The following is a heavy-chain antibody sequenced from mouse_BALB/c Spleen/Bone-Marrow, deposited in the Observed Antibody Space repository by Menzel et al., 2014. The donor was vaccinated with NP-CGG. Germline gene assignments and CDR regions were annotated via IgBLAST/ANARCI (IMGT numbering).Heavy chain of an antibody. CDR3: ARSIYVCYTEARDY. CDR1: GYAFTNYL. CDR2: INPGSGGI. J-gene: IGHJ4*01. V-gene: IGHV1-54*03. D-gene: IGHD2-3*01. Sequence: VPLQQSETALVRPGTSVQVSCKASGYAFTNYLIEWIKQRPGQGLEWIGVINPGSGGINYNERFKGKATLPADESSRNAYIQLSSLTSDDSAVYFWARSIYVCYTEARDYRGQGTSVTVPS.